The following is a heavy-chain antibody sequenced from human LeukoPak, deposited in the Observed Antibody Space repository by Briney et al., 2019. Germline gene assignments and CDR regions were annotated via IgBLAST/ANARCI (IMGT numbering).Heavy chain of an antibody. CDR3: ARRLTQYDCFDL. J-gene: IGHJ2*01. Sequence: SQTLSLTCAISGDSVSSNSVTWNWIRQSPSRGLEWLGRTYYRSTWYNDYAVSVRGRITVNPDTSKNQFSLHLNSVTPEDTAVYYCARRLTQYDCFDLWGRGTLVTVSS. CDR1: GDSVSSNSVT. D-gene: IGHD2/OR15-2a*01. CDR2: TYYRSTWYN. V-gene: IGHV6-1*01.